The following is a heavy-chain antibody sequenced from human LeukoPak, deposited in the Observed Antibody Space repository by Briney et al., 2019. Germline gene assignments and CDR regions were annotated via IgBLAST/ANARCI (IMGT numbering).Heavy chain of an antibody. CDR1: GGSINMRGYY. J-gene: IGHJ3*02. Sequence: SQTLSLTRTVSGGSINMRGYYWNWIRQHPGKGLEWIGYIYYSGNTYYNPSLKSRVTISVDTSKNQFSLNLSSVTASDTAVYYCARDLTYYSDTLYFSPTRDAFDIWGQGTMVTVSS. D-gene: IGHD3-22*01. V-gene: IGHV4-31*03. CDR3: ARDLTYYSDTLYFSPTRDAFDI. CDR2: IYYSGNT.